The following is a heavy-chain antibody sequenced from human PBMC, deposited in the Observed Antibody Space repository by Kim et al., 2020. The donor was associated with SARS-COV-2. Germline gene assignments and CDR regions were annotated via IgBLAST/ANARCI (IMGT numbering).Heavy chain of an antibody. V-gene: IGHV1-46*01. CDR1: GYTFTSYY. Sequence: ASVKVSCKASGYTFTSYYMHWVRQAPGQGLEWMGIINPSGGSTSYAQKFQGRVTMTRDTSTSTAYMELSSLRSEDTAVYYCARDMTTVTTTYYYYGMDVWGQGTTVTVSS. CDR2: INPSGGST. D-gene: IGHD4-17*01. CDR3: ARDMTTVTTTYYYYGMDV. J-gene: IGHJ6*02.